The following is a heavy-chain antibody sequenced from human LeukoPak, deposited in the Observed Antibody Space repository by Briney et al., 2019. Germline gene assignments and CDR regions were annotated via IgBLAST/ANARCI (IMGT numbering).Heavy chain of an antibody. J-gene: IGHJ4*02. D-gene: IGHD6-19*01. V-gene: IGHV3-30*02. CDR2: IRYDGRNT. CDR1: GFTFSNYG. CDR3: AKVSYSSGWYFDY. Sequence: GGSLRLSCAASGFTFSNYGMHWVRQAPGKGLEGVAFIRYDGRNTYYPDSVKGRFTISRDNSKNTLYLQMSSLRAEDTAVYYCAKVSYSSGWYFDYWGQGTLVTVSS.